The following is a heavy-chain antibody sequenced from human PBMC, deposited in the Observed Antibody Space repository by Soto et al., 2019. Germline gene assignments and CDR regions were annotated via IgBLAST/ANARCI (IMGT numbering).Heavy chain of an antibody. Sequence: QVRLVQSGAEVKKPGASVKVSCKASGYTFTSYDINWVRQATGQGLEWMGWMNPNSGNTGYAQKFQGRVTMTRNTSISTAYMELSSLRSEDTAVYYCARGVYCSSTSCYVLFDYWGQGTLVTVSS. V-gene: IGHV1-8*01. CDR2: MNPNSGNT. J-gene: IGHJ4*02. CDR1: GYTFTSYD. CDR3: ARGVYCSSTSCYVLFDY. D-gene: IGHD2-2*01.